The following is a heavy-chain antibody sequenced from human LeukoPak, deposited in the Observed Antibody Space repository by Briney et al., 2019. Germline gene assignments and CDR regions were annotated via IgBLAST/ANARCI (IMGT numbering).Heavy chain of an antibody. J-gene: IGHJ4*02. D-gene: IGHD3-3*01. V-gene: IGHV4-61*02. CDR3: ARGDFWSGYYFDY. CDR1: GGSISSDRYY. Sequence: SQTLSLTCTVSGGSISSDRYYWSWIRQPAGKELEWIGRIHISGSTNYNPSLKSRVTISVDTSKNQFSLKLSSVTAADTAVYYCARGDFWSGYYFDYWGQGTLVTVSS. CDR2: IHISGST.